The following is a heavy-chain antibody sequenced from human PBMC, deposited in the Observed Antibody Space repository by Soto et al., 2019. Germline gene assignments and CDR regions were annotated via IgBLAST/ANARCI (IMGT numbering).Heavy chain of an antibody. CDR3: TGEVASGY. CDR1: GFTVSTYG. J-gene: IGHJ4*02. D-gene: IGHD2-8*02. V-gene: IGHV3-30*03. CDR2: ISRDGGTK. Sequence: QVQLVESGGGVVQPGRSLRLSCAVSGFTVSTYGMHWVRQAPGKGLEWVAVISRDGGTKYYAGSVKGRFSIYRDNSRNTLFLEMNSLRGDDMAFYYCTGEVASGYWGQGTLVTVSS.